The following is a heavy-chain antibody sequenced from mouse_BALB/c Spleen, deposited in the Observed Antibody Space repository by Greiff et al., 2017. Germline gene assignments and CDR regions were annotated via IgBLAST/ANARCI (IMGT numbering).Heavy chain of an antibody. Sequence: EVKLVESGAELVKPGASVKLSCTASGFNIKDTYMHWVKQRPEQGLEWIGRIDPANGNTKYDPKFQGKATITADTSSNTAYLQLSSLTSKDTAVYYCARHYYGYDWYFDVWGAGTTVTVSS. CDR2: IDPANGNT. CDR1: GFNIKDTY. J-gene: IGHJ1*01. D-gene: IGHD1-2*01. CDR3: ARHYYGYDWYFDV. V-gene: IGHV14-3*02.